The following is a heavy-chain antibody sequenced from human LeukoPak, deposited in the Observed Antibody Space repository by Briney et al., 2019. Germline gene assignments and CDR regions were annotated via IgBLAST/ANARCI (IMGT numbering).Heavy chain of an antibody. CDR1: GFTFSTFA. Sequence: GGSLRLSCVASGFTFSTFAMTWVRQAPGKGLEWVSTVSGNGGATYYADSVKGRFTISRDSSKNTLYLQMNGLRAEDTAVYYCTTVGSYSSTWYFDYWGQGTLVTVSS. CDR3: TTVGSYSSTWYFDY. V-gene: IGHV3-23*01. J-gene: IGHJ4*02. D-gene: IGHD6-6*01. CDR2: VSGNGGAT.